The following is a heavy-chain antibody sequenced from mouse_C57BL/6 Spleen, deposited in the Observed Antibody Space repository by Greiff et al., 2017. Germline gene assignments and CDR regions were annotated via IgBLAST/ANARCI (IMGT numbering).Heavy chain of an antibody. CDR3: ARRGSNYEDAMDY. J-gene: IGHJ4*01. CDR2: IYPRSGNT. CDR1: GYTFTSYG. Sequence: QVQLQQSGAELARPGASVKLSCKASGYTFTSYGISWVQQRPGQGLEWIGEIYPRSGNTYYNEKFKGKATLTADKSSSTAYMEIRSLTSEDSAVYFCARRGSNYEDAMDYWGQGTSVTVSS. V-gene: IGHV1-81*01. D-gene: IGHD2-5*01.